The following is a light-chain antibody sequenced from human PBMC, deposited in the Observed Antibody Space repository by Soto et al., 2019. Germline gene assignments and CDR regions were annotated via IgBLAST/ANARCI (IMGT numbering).Light chain of an antibody. CDR1: SSDVGGYNY. CDR3: SSYTSSSTLYV. Sequence: QSALTQPASVSGSPGQSITISCTGTSSDVGGYNYVSWYQQHPGKAPKLMIYDVSNRPSGVSNLFSGAKSCNTASLTISGLQAEDEADYYCSSYTSSSTLYVFGTGTKLTVL. CDR2: DVS. V-gene: IGLV2-14*01. J-gene: IGLJ1*01.